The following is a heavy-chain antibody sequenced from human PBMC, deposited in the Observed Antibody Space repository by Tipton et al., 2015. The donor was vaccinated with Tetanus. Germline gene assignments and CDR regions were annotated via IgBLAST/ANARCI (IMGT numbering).Heavy chain of an antibody. CDR1: GASISSNTYY. Sequence: TLSLTCTVSGASISSNTYYWGWIRQPPGKGLEWIASVSYSGSTDYNPSLKSRVNISLDRSENQISLMLTSVTAADTAVYYCARVACSSTSCYSHYFDYWGPGSLVTVSS. CDR3: ARVACSSTSCYSHYFDY. V-gene: IGHV4-39*07. D-gene: IGHD2-2*01. J-gene: IGHJ4*02. CDR2: VSYSGST.